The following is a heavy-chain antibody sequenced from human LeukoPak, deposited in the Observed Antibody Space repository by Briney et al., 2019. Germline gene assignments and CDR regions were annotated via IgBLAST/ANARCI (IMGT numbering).Heavy chain of an antibody. CDR2: IYHSGST. D-gene: IGHD1-14*01. J-gene: IGHJ3*02. CDR3: AREPPMSPRKAFDI. Sequence: SETLSLTCTVSGGSISSGGYYWSWIRQPPGKGLEWIGYIYHSGSTYYNPSLKSRVTISVDRSKNQLSLKLSSVTAADTAVYYCAREPPMSPRKAFDIWGQGTMVTVSS. CDR1: GGSISSGGYY. V-gene: IGHV4-30-2*01.